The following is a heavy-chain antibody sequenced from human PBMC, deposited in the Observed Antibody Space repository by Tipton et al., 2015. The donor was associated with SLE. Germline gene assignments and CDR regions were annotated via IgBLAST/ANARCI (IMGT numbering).Heavy chain of an antibody. CDR1: GGSISSGSYY. CDR3: ARAEGGYGSSADAFDI. V-gene: IGHV4-61*02. Sequence: TLSLTCTVSGGSISSGSYYWTWIRQPAGKGLEWIGRIYASGRTKFDAGRTNYSPSPSLKSRVTISIDTSKNEFSLHLSSVTAADTAVYYCARAEGGYGSSADAFDIWGQGTKVTVSS. J-gene: IGHJ3*02. D-gene: IGHD6-13*01. CDR2: IYASGRT.